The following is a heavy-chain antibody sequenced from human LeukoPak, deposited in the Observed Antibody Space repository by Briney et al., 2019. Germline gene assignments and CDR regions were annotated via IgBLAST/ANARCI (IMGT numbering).Heavy chain of an antibody. J-gene: IGHJ4*02. CDR3: ARAGTEARLGDFDY. CDR2: ISAYNSDT. V-gene: IGHV1-18*01. CDR1: GYNFAGSG. Sequence: ASVKVSCKASGYNFAGSGISWVRQAPGQGLEWMGWISAYNSDTNYAQEFHGRVTMTTDTSTSTAYMELRSLRSDDTAVYYCARAGTEARLGDFDYWGQGTLVTVSS. D-gene: IGHD6-6*01.